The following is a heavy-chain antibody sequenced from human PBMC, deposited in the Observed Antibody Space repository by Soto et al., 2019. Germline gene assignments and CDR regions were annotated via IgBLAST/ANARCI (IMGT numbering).Heavy chain of an antibody. CDR2: IPQDGVDG. D-gene: IGHD6-13*01. CDR1: GFTFSMYS. Sequence: GGSLRLSCEVSGFTFSMYSMSWVRQTPGKGLEWVAKIPQDGVDGHYADSVKGRFTISRDNAKNSVYLQMNTLRADDAAVYYCAKAHTSSSYRYFALDVWGQGTTVTVSS. J-gene: IGHJ6*02. CDR3: AKAHTSSSYRYFALDV. V-gene: IGHV3-7*01.